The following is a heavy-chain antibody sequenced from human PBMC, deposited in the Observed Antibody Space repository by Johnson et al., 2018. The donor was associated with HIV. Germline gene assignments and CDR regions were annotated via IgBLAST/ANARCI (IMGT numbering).Heavy chain of an antibody. CDR1: GFSFSSYG. J-gene: IGHJ3*02. CDR2: ISFAGTKK. CDR3: ARARPNSYYYDSSGYPDAFDI. D-gene: IGHD3-22*01. Sequence: QVQLVESGGGVVQPGRSLRLSCAASGFSFSSYGMHWVRQAPGKGLEWVAAISFAGTKKNNADSVKGRFTISRDNSKNTLYLQMNSLRAEDTALYYCARARPNSYYYDSSGYPDAFDIWGQGTMVTVSS. V-gene: IGHV3-30*19.